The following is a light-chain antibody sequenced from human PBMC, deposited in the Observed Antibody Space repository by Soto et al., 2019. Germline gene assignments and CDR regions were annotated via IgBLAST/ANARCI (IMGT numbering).Light chain of an antibody. CDR2: KIS. J-gene: IGKJ1*01. CDR1: QSLVYSDGNTY. CDR3: MQVTHWPWT. V-gene: IGKV2-30*01. Sequence: DVVMTQSPLSLPVTLGQPASISCRSTQSLVYSDGNTYLNWFHQRPGQSPRRLIYKISKRDSGVPDRFIGSGSGAEFTLKISKVEAADVGFYDCMQVTHWPWTFGQGTKLEIK.